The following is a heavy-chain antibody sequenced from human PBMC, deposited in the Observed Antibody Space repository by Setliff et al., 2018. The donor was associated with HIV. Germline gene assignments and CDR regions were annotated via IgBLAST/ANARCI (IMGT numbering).Heavy chain of an antibody. Sequence: GASVKVSCKASGYTFPGYFIHWVRLAPGQGLEWMGWINPNTGATHYAQKCQGRVTLTRDTSISTAYMELNRLRSDDTAVYYCARSDIAFLSTWYCGMDVCGQGATVTVSS. CDR3: ARSDIAFLSTWYCGMDV. CDR1: GYTFPGYF. CDR2: INPNTGAT. J-gene: IGHJ6*02. D-gene: IGHD2-15*01. V-gene: IGHV1-2*02.